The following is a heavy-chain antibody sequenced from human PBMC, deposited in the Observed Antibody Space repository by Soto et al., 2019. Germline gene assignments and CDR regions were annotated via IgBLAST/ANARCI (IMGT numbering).Heavy chain of an antibody. CDR3: ARGRVEDSSGWATYFDY. CDR1: GFTFSGYS. V-gene: IGHV3-64*01. Sequence: EVQLVESGGGLVQPGGSLRLSCAAFGFTFSGYSMFWVRQAPGKGLEYVSAINTNGVNTFYAKSVKGRFTISRDNSKNTMYLQMGSLRAEDMAVYYCARGRVEDSSGWATYFDYWGQGTLVTVSS. CDR2: INTNGVNT. J-gene: IGHJ4*02. D-gene: IGHD6-19*01.